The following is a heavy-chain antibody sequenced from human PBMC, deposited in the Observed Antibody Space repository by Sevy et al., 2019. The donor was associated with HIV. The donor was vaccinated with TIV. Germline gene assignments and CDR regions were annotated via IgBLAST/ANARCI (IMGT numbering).Heavy chain of an antibody. V-gene: IGHV3-23*01. CDR1: GFTFSTYA. CDR2: LGSGGVTT. D-gene: IGHD7-27*01. J-gene: IGHJ5*02. Sequence: GGSLRLSCAASGFTFSTYAMNWVRQAPGKGLEWVSTLGSGGVTTYYADSVRGRFTISRDISKNTLFLQMNSLRADDTAGYYCTRYALTSRTWFDPWGQGTLVTVSS. CDR3: TRYALTSRTWFDP.